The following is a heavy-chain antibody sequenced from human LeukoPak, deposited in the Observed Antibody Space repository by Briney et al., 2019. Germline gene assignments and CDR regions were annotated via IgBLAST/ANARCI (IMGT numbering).Heavy chain of an antibody. J-gene: IGHJ3*02. V-gene: IGHV1-24*01. D-gene: IGHD6-19*01. CDR2: FDPEDGET. Sequence: ASVKVSCKVSGYTLTELSVHWVRQAPGKGLELMGGFDPEDGETVYAQKFQGRVTMTEDTSTDTAYMELSSLRSEDTAVYYCATHVNIGPIAVAGTWSDTFDIWGQGTMVTVSS. CDR1: GYTLTELS. CDR3: ATHVNIGPIAVAGTWSDTFDI.